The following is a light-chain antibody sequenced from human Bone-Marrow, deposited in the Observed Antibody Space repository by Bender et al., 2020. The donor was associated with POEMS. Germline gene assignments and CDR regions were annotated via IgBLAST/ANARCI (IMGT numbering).Light chain of an antibody. V-gene: IGLV1-51*01. J-gene: IGLJ3*02. CDR3: GTWDTSLSDVL. CDR2: DNN. CDR1: KSNIGDNY. Sequence: QSVLTQPPSVSAAPGQMVTISCSGTKSNIGDNYVSWYQQFPGTAPKLLIYDNNKRPSGIPDRFSASKSGTSATLGITGLQTGDEADYYCGTWDTSLSDVLFGGGTKLTVL.